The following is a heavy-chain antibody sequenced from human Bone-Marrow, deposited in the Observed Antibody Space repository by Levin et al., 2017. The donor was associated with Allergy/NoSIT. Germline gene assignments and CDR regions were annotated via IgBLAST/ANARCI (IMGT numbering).Heavy chain of an antibody. CDR1: GFTFSSYG. Sequence: GGSLRLSCAASGFTFSSYGMHWVRQAPGKGLEWVAVISYDGSNKYYADSVKGRFTISRDNSKNTLYLQMNSLRAEDTAVYYCAKEALRDGYNSNPGGFDYWGQGTLVTVSS. D-gene: IGHD5-24*01. V-gene: IGHV3-30*18. J-gene: IGHJ4*02. CDR2: ISYDGSNK. CDR3: AKEALRDGYNSNPGGFDY.